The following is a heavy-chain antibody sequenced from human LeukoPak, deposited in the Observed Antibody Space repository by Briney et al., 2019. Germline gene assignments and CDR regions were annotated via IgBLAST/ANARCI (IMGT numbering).Heavy chain of an antibody. V-gene: IGHV4-31*03. Sequence: SETLSLTCTVSGGSISSGGYYWSWVRQHPGKGLEWIGYIYYSGSTYYNPSLKSRVTISVDTSKNQFSLKLSSVTAADTAVYYCARDDTYGWFDPWGQGTLVTVSS. CDR2: IYYSGST. D-gene: IGHD5-18*01. CDR3: ARDDTYGWFDP. J-gene: IGHJ5*02. CDR1: GGSISSGGYY.